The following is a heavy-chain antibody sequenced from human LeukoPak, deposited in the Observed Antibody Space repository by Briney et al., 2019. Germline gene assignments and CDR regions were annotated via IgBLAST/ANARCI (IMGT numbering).Heavy chain of an antibody. CDR1: GFTFSNYG. D-gene: IGHD4-17*01. V-gene: IGHV3-33*01. J-gene: IGHJ4*02. CDR2: IWYDGSHK. CDR3: ARANYGDYPLDY. Sequence: GGSLRLSCAASGFTFSNYGFHWVSQAPGKGLEWVAVIWYDGSHKYYADSVKGRFTISKDNSKNTLSLQMNSLRVEDTAVYYCARANYGDYPLDYWGQGTLVTVSS.